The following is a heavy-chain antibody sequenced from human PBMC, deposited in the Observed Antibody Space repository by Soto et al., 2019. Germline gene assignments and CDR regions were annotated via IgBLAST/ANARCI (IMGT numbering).Heavy chain of an antibody. CDR3: ARDADYGGSRGGMDV. CDR1: GGSLNNADYF. J-gene: IGHJ6*02. D-gene: IGHD4-17*01. V-gene: IGHV4-31*03. CDR2: IYYSGST. Sequence: QVHLEESGPGLVKPSETLSLICSDSGGSLNNADYFWSWFRHHPENGLEWIGYIYYSGSTRYNPSFKTRATLSIDTSKNQFSLRLNSVTVADTAVYFCARDADYGGSRGGMDVWGRGTTVTVSS.